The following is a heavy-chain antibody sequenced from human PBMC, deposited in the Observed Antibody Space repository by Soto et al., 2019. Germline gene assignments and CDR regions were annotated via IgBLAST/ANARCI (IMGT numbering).Heavy chain of an antibody. V-gene: IGHV1-69*01. CDR2: IIPIFGTA. D-gene: IGHD2-15*01. CDR1: GGTFSSYA. CDR3: ASLRVVAATPTYYYYGMDV. Sequence: QVQLVQSGAEVQKPGSSVKVSCKASGGTFSSYAISWVRQAPGQGLEWMGGIIPIFGTANYAQKFQGRVTITADQATSTACMELSSLRSEDTAVYYCASLRVVAATPTYYYYGMDVWGQGTTVTVSS. J-gene: IGHJ6*02.